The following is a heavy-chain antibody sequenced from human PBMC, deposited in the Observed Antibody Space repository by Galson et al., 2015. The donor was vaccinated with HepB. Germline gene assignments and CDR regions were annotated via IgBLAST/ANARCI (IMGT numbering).Heavy chain of an antibody. CDR3: ATEIMVLFDN. J-gene: IGHJ4*02. CDR2: IRSKPDGGTA. V-gene: IGHV3-15*01. Sequence: SLRLSCAASGFYFTNTWMSWVRHIPGKGLEWVGRIRSKPDGGTAEHSAPVQGRFFISRDDSRDTLYLQMNSLKIEDSAIYYCATEIMVLFDNWGQGTLVTVSS. CDR1: GFYFTNTW. D-gene: IGHD4/OR15-4a*01.